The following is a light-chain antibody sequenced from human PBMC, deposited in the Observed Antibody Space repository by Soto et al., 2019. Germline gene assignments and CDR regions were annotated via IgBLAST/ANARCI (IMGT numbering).Light chain of an antibody. Sequence: QSALTQPASVSGSPGQSITISCTGTSNDVGGYAYVSWYQQYPGKAPKLVIYEVSNRPSGVSHRFSGSRSGNTASLTISGLQAEDEADYHCCSYTGNTTPVFGGGTKLTVL. CDR2: EVS. CDR3: CSYTGNTTPV. CDR1: SNDVGGYAY. J-gene: IGLJ3*02. V-gene: IGLV2-14*01.